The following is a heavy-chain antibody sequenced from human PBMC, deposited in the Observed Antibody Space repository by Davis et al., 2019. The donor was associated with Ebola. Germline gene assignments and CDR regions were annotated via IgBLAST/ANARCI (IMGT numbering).Heavy chain of an antibody. CDR3: KRSRHYDILTGYYKGDAFDI. V-gene: IGHV1-18*04. CDR1: GYTFTSYG. CDR2: ISGYNGNT. D-gene: IGHD3-9*01. Sequence: AASVKVSCKASGYTFTSYGLSWVRQAPGQGLEWMGWISGYNGNTTYAQQFQGRVTMTRNTSISTSYSELSSLRSEDTAVYYCKRSRHYDILTGYYKGDAFDIWGQGTMVTVSS. J-gene: IGHJ3*02.